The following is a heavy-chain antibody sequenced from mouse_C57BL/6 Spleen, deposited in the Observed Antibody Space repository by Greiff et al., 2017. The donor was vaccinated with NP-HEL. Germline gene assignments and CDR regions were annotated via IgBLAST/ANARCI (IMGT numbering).Heavy chain of an antibody. CDR1: GYTFTDYE. Sequence: QVQLQQSGAELVRPGASVTLSCKASGYTFTDYEMHWVKQTPVHGLEWIGAIDPETGGTAYNQKFKGKAILTADKSSSTAYMELRSLTSEDSAVYYCTRRRGTPFAYWGQGTLVTVSA. D-gene: IGHD2-14*01. CDR3: TRRRGTPFAY. V-gene: IGHV1-15*01. J-gene: IGHJ3*01. CDR2: IDPETGGT.